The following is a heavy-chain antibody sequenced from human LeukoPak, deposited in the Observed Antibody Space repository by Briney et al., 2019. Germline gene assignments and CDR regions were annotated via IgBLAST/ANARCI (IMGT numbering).Heavy chain of an antibody. CDR3: AKLAAKYYYDSSGYYPDY. CDR2: ISGSGGST. V-gene: IGHV3-23*01. D-gene: IGHD3-22*01. CDR1: GFTFSSYA. Sequence: GGSLRLSCAASGFTFSSYAMSWVRQAPGKGLEWVSAISGSGGSTYYADSVKGRFTISRDNSKNTLYLQMNSLRAEDTAVYYCAKLAAKYYYDSSGYYPDYWGLGTLVTVSS. J-gene: IGHJ4*02.